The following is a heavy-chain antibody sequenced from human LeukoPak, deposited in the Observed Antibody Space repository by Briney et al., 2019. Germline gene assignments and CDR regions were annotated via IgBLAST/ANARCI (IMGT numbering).Heavy chain of an antibody. V-gene: IGHV1-69*13. D-gene: IGHD3-10*01. CDR2: IIPIFGTA. J-gene: IGHJ4*02. CDR1: GGTVTTYT. Sequence: SVKVSCKASGGTVTTYTLTWVRQAPGQGLEWMGGIIPIFGTANYAQKFQGRVTITADESTSTAYMELSSLRSEDTAVYYCAREAYYYGSGSYRYFDYWGQGTLVTVSS. CDR3: AREAYYYGSGSYRYFDY.